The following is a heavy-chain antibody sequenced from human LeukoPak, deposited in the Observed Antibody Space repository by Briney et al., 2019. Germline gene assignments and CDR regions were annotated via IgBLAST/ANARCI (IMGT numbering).Heavy chain of an antibody. J-gene: IGHJ4*02. CDR2: IYYSGST. V-gene: IGHV4-31*03. CDR1: GGSISSGGYY. Sequence: PSETLSLTCTVSGGSISSGGYYWSWIRQHPGRGLEWIGYIYYSGSTYYNPSLKSRVTISVDTSKNQFSLKLSSVTAADTAVYYCAGTGSWLLGFYWGQGTLVTVSS. D-gene: IGHD5-24*01. CDR3: AGTGSWLLGFY.